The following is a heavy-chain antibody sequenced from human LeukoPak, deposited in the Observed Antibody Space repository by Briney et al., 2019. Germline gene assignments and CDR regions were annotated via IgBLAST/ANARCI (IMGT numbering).Heavy chain of an antibody. D-gene: IGHD6-13*01. Sequence: HGESLKISCKGSGYSFTSYWIGWVRQMPGKGLEWMGIIYPGDSDTIYSPSFQGQVTILADKSISTAYLQWSSLKASDTAMDYCARLSGIAAAATALTGWYFDLWGRGTLVTVSS. CDR3: ARLSGIAAAATALTGWYFDL. CDR1: GYSFTSYW. CDR2: IYPGDSDT. V-gene: IGHV5-51*01. J-gene: IGHJ2*01.